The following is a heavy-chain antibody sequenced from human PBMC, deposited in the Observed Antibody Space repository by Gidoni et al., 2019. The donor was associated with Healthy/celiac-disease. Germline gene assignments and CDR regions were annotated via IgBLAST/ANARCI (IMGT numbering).Heavy chain of an antibody. Sequence: QLQLQESGPGLVKPSETLSLTCTVSGGSISSSSYYWGWIRQPPGKGLEWIGSIYYSGSTYYNPSLKSRVTISVDTSKNQFSLKLSSVTAADTAVYYCARGLGGGTMIVVVITTWFDPWGQGTLVTVSS. CDR2: IYYSGST. CDR3: ARGLGGGTMIVVVITTWFDP. D-gene: IGHD3-22*01. J-gene: IGHJ5*02. CDR1: GGSISSSSYY. V-gene: IGHV4-39*07.